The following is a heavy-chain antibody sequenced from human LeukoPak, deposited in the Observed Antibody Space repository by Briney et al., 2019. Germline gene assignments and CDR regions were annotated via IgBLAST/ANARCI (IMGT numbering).Heavy chain of an antibody. J-gene: IGHJ4*02. V-gene: IGHV1-2*06. CDR3: ARVSYYYDSTLYGY. Sequence: ASVKVSCKASGGTFSSYAISWVRQAPGQGLEWMGRINPNSCGTNYAQKFQGRVTMTRDTSISTAYMELSRLRSDDTAVYYCARVSYYYDSTLYGYWGQGTLVTVSS. CDR2: INPNSCGT. D-gene: IGHD3-22*01. CDR1: GGTFSSYA.